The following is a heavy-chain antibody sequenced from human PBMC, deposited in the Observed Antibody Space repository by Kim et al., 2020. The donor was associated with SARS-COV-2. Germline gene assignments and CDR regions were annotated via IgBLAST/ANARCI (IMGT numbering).Heavy chain of an antibody. J-gene: IGHJ4*02. D-gene: IGHD3-9*01. CDR2: MNPNIGNA. V-gene: IGHV1-8*01. CDR3: ARGVSTISNYDY. Sequence: ASVKVSCKASGYTFTSYDLNWVRQATGQGLEWMGWMNPNIGNAGYAQKFQGRVTMTMDPSITTAYMELSSLRSEDTAVYYCARGVSTISNYDYWRQGTLV. CDR1: GYTFTSYD.